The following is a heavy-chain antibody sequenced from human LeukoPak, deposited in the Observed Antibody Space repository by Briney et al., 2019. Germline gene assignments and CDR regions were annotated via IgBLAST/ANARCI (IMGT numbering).Heavy chain of an antibody. Sequence: GGSLRLSCAASGLSFSTCGMHWVRQAPGKGLEWVAFIRYDGSNKYYADSVKGRFIISRDNSENTLSLQMNSPRAEDTAVYYCAKDRSYYDSGGYRNFDYWGQGTLVTVSS. CDR2: IRYDGSNK. CDR3: AKDRSYYDSGGYRNFDY. J-gene: IGHJ4*02. V-gene: IGHV3-30*02. D-gene: IGHD3-22*01. CDR1: GLSFSTCG.